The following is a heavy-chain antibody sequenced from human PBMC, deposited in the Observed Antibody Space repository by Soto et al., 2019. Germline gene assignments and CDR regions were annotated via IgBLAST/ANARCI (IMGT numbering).Heavy chain of an antibody. CDR3: ATSKYDYVWGSYRYTGGGDSDY. D-gene: IGHD3-16*02. V-gene: IGHV1-69*13. Sequence: AAVKRYCKGGGGTFSSYAISSFRQAPVQGLEWMGGRVPIFGTANYAQKFQGRVTITADESTSTAYMELSSLRSEDTAVYYCATSKYDYVWGSYRYTGGGDSDYWGQGTLVTVSS. J-gene: IGHJ4*02. CDR1: GGTFSSYA. CDR2: RVPIFGTA.